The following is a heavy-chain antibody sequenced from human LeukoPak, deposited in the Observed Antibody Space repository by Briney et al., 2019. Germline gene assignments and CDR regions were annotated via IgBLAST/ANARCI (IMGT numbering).Heavy chain of an antibody. J-gene: IGHJ5*02. CDR2: IWYDGTNK. D-gene: IGHD2-15*01. CDR1: GFTFSHYA. Sequence: PGRSLRLSCAASGFTFSHYAMHWVRQAPGKGLEWVAVIWYDGTNKYYADSVKGRFTISRDNSKNTLYLQMTGLTAEDTAVYYCAKDGCSGGSCPRGFDPWGQGTLVTVSS. CDR3: AKDGCSGGSCPRGFDP. V-gene: IGHV3-33*06.